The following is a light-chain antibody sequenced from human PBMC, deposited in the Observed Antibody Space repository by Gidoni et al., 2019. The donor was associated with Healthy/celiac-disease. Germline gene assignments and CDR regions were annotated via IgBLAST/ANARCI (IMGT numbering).Light chain of an antibody. V-gene: IGKV1-33*01. J-gene: IGKJ4*01. CDR1: QDINNY. CDR3: QQYDNLLVT. Sequence: DIQMTQSPSSLSASVGDRVTITCQASQDINNYLNWYQQKPGKAPKLLIYDASNLETGVPSRFSGSGSGTDFTFTISSLQPEDIATYYSQQYDNLLVTFGGGTKVEIK. CDR2: DAS.